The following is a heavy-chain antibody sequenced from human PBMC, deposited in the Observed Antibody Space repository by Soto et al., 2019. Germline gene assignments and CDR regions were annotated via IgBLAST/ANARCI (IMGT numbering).Heavy chain of an antibody. CDR3: TKEVRHHFSYYFYN. J-gene: IGHJ4*02. CDR1: GLNFDDYA. V-gene: IGHV3-9*01. D-gene: IGHD3-3*02. Sequence: EVQLVESGGGFVQPGRSLRLSCVVSGLNFDDYAMHWVRQLPGKGLEWVAGLSWSGGTIDYADSVKGRFTISRDNAKNSLYLEMNRLRPEDTAVYYCTKEVRHHFSYYFYNWGKGTLVTVAS. CDR2: LSWSGGTI.